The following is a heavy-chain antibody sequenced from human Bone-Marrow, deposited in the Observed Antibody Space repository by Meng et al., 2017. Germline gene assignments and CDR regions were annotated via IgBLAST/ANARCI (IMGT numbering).Heavy chain of an antibody. CDR2: ISRSSNTI. V-gene: IGHV3-11*01. J-gene: IGHJ4*02. CDR3: ARRAFAADYFDY. CDR1: GYNFNIYY. D-gene: IGHD1-26*01. Sequence: GESLKISCVASGYNFNIYYMAWIRQAPGKGLEWVSYISRSSNTIYYADSVKGRFTISRNNAKSSIYLQMNSLTAEDTAVYYCARRAFAADYFDYWGQGTLVTVSS.